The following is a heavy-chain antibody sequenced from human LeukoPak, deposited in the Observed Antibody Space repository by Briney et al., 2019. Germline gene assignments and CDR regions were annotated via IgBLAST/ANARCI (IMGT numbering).Heavy chain of an antibody. CDR3: AGTAEQLPFDY. V-gene: IGHV1-8*01. J-gene: IGHJ4*02. Sequence: ASVKVSCKASGYTFTSYDFNWVRQATGQRPEWMGWMSPNSGDTGYAQKFQDRVTMTRNTSISTAYMELSSLRSDDTAVYYCAGTAEQLPFDYWGQGTLVTVSS. D-gene: IGHD6-13*01. CDR1: GYTFTSYD. CDR2: MSPNSGDT.